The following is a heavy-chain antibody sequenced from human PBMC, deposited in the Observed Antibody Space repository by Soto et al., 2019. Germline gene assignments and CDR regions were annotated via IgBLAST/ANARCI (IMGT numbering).Heavy chain of an antibody. V-gene: IGHV3-23*01. CDR1: GFTFSSYA. D-gene: IGHD4-17*01. J-gene: IGHJ5*02. CDR3: AKDQKGFGYGDYVDDWFDP. Sequence: EVQLLESGGGLVQPGGSLRLSCAASGFTFSSYAMSWVRQAPGKGLEWVSAISGSGGSTYYADSVKGRFTISRDNSKNTLYLQMNSLRAEDTAVYYCAKDQKGFGYGDYVDDWFDPWGQGTLVTVSS. CDR2: ISGSGGST.